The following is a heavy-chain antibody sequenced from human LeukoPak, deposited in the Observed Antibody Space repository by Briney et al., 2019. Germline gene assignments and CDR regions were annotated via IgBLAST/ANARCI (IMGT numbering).Heavy chain of an antibody. Sequence: GGSLRLSCAASGFIFSTYGMHWVRQAPGKGLEWVAVIWYDGSNKYYADSVKGRFTISRDNSKNTLNLLMNNLRAEDTAVYYCARGGSSRFDQWGQGTLVTVSS. V-gene: IGHV3-33*01. CDR2: IWYDGSNK. CDR3: ARGGSSRFDQ. J-gene: IGHJ4*02. CDR1: GFIFSTYG. D-gene: IGHD6-13*01.